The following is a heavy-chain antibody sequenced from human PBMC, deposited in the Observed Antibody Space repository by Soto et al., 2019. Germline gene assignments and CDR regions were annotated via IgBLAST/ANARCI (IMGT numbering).Heavy chain of an antibody. J-gene: IGHJ4*02. D-gene: IGHD5-18*01. CDR3: AGCRGYSYGLDY. CDR2: ISYDGSNK. V-gene: IGHV3-30-3*01. Sequence: QVQLVESGGGVVQPGRSLRLSCAASGFTFSSYAMHWVRQAPGKGLEWVAVISYDGSNKYYADSVKGRFTISRDNSKNPMYLQVNSLRAEDTAVYCCAGCRGYSYGLDYWGQGTLVAVSS. CDR1: GFTFSSYA.